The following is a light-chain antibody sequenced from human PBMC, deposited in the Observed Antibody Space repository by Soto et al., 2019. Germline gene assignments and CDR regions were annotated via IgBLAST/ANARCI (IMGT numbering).Light chain of an antibody. CDR2: DTS. CDR3: QQYNDWPPLT. V-gene: IGKV3-15*01. Sequence: EIVMTQSPATLSVSPGDTATLSCRASQTVSDNLAWHQQRPGQAPRLLIYDTSTRATGIPARFSGGGSGTEFTLTISSLQSEDFAVYYCQQYNDWPPLTFGGGTKVEIK. CDR1: QTVSDN. J-gene: IGKJ4*01.